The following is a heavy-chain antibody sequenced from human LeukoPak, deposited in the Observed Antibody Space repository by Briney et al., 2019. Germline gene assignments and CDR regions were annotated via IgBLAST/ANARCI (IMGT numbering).Heavy chain of an antibody. D-gene: IGHD3-10*02. CDR2: ISSSGSTI. V-gene: IGHV3-48*03. Sequence: GGSLRLSCAASGFTFSSYEVNWVRQAPGKGLEWVSYISSSGSTIYYADSVKGRFTISRNNAKNSLYLQMNSLRAEDTAVYYCAELGITMIGGVWGKGTTVTISS. CDR3: AELGITMIGGV. CDR1: GFTFSSYE. J-gene: IGHJ6*04.